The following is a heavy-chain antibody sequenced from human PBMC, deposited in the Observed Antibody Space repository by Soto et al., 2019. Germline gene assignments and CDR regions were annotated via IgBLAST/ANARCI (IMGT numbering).Heavy chain of an antibody. CDR3: ARVKSGQWLEPSDFDY. D-gene: IGHD6-19*01. Sequence: GGSLRLSCAASGFTFSSYAMSWVRQAPGKGLEWVSAISGSGGSTYYADSVKGRFTISRDNSKNTLYLQMSSLRAEDTAVYFCARVKSGQWLEPSDFDYWGQGTLVTVSS. J-gene: IGHJ4*02. V-gene: IGHV3-23*01. CDR1: GFTFSSYA. CDR2: ISGSGGST.